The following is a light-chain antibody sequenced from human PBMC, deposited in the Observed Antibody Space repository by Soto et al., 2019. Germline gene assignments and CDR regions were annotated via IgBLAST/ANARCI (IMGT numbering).Light chain of an antibody. J-gene: IGKJ1*01. CDR3: QQCSDWPRT. V-gene: IGKV3-11*01. CDR2: AAS. CDR1: QSISTY. Sequence: EIVLTQSPATLSLSPGERATLSCRASQSISTYLAWYQQKPGQAPRLLIYAASSRATGIPARFSGSGSGTDFTLTISSLEPEDCAVYYCQQCSDWPRTFGQGTKVDIK.